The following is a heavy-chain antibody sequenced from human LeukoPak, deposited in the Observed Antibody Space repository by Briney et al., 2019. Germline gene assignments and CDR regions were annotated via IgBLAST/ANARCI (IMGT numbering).Heavy chain of an antibody. CDR2: ISYDGSNK. CDR1: GFTFSSYG. Sequence: GGSLRLSCAASGFTFSSYGMHWVRQAPGKGLECVAVISYDGSNKYYADSVKGRFTISRDNSKNTLYLQMNSLRAEDTAVYYCAKDEFNYYDSSGYWVAPDYWGQGTLVTVSS. V-gene: IGHV3-30*18. D-gene: IGHD3-22*01. J-gene: IGHJ4*02. CDR3: AKDEFNYYDSSGYWVAPDY.